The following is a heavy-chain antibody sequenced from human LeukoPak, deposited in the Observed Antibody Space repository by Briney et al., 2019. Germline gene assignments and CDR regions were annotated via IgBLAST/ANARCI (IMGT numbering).Heavy chain of an antibody. V-gene: IGHV3-23*01. D-gene: IGHD3-10*01. J-gene: IGHJ4*02. Sequence: GGSLRLSCAVSGLTFSSYAMSWVRQAPGKGLEWVSTISGSGGTTYYADSVKGRFTISRDNSKNTLYLQMNSLRAEDTAVYYCAKDNRLNFGYYFDYWGQGTLVTVSS. CDR1: GLTFSSYA. CDR3: AKDNRLNFGYYFDY. CDR2: ISGSGGTT.